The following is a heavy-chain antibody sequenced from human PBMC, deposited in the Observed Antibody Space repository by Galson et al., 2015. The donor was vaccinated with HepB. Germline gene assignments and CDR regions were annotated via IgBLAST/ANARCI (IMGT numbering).Heavy chain of an antibody. CDR2: MNPNSGNT. D-gene: IGHD6-13*01. V-gene: IGHV1-8*01. Sequence: SVKVSCKASGYTFTSYDINWVRQATGQGLEWMGWMNPNSGNTGYAQKFQGRVTMTRNTSISTAYMELSSLRSEDTAVYYCARGRIYSNVLLPLDWGQGTLVTVSS. CDR3: ARGRIYSNVLLPLD. J-gene: IGHJ4*02. CDR1: GYTFTSYD.